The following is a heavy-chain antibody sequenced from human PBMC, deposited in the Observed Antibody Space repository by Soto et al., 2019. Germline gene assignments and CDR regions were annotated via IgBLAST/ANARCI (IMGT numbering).Heavy chain of an antibody. D-gene: IGHD5-12*01. Sequence: ASVKVSCKASGYTFTGYYMHWVRQAPGQGLEWMGWINPNSGGTNYAQKFQGWVTMTRDTSISTAYMELSRLRSDDTAVYYCARGLIVATTESPYYFDYWGQGTLVTVSS. J-gene: IGHJ4*02. V-gene: IGHV1-2*04. CDR2: INPNSGGT. CDR3: ARGLIVATTESPYYFDY. CDR1: GYTFTGYY.